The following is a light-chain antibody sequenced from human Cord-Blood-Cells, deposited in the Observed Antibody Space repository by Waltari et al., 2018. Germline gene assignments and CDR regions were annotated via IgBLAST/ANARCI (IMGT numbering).Light chain of an antibody. CDR3: NSRDSSGNHWV. CDR1: SLSSYH. CDR2: GKN. V-gene: IGLV3-19*01. Sequence: SSELTQDPAVSVALGHTVSITCQGDSLSSYHASWYQQKPGQAPVLVSYGKNNLPSGIPDRFSGSSSGDTASLTITGAQAEGEADYYCNSRDSSGNHWVFGGGTKLTVL. J-gene: IGLJ3*02.